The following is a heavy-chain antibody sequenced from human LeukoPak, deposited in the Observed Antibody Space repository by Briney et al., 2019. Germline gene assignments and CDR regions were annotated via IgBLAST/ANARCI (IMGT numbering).Heavy chain of an antibody. J-gene: IGHJ3*01. CDR1: GFTVSSNY. V-gene: IGHV3-66*01. Sequence: PGGSLRLSCAASGFTVSSNYMSWVRQAPGKGLEWVSVIYSGGSTYYADSVKGRFTISRDNSKNTLYLQMNSLRAEDTAVYYCAREKDNWGIDAFDFWGQGAMATVSS. CDR2: IYSGGST. D-gene: IGHD3-16*01. CDR3: AREKDNWGIDAFDF.